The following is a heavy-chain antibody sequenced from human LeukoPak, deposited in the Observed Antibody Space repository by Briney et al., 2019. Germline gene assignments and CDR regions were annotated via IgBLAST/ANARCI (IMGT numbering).Heavy chain of an antibody. D-gene: IGHD6-13*01. CDR1: GFTFSSYW. J-gene: IGHJ4*02. Sequence: PGGSLRLSCAASGFTFSSYWMHWVRQAPGKGLVWVSRINSDRSSTSYADSVKGRFTISRDNAKNTLYLQMKSLRAEDTAVYYCARTHLAAARPSSIDYWGQGTLVTVSS. CDR2: INSDRSST. V-gene: IGHV3-74*01. CDR3: ARTHLAAARPSSIDY.